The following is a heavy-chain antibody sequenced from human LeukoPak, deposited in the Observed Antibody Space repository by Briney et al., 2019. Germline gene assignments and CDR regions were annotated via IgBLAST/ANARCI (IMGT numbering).Heavy chain of an antibody. CDR2: IIPIFGTA. V-gene: IGHV1-69*13. D-gene: IGHD4-17*01. CDR3: ARSRNAGAGDY. CDR1: GYTFIGYY. J-gene: IGHJ4*02. Sequence: GASVKVSCKASGYTFIGYYIHWVRQAPGQGLEWMGGIIPIFGTANYAQKFQGRVTITADESTSTAYMELSSLRSEDTAVYYCARSRNAGAGDYWGQGTLVTVSS.